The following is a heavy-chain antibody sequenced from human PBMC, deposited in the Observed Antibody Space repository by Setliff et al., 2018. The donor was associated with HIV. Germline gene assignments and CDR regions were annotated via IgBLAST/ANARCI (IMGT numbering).Heavy chain of an antibody. CDR1: GGSISSSSYH. Sequence: SETLSLTCTVSGGSISSSSYHWGWIRQPPGKGLEWIGSIYYSGSTKYNPSLKSRVTISLDMSKNQFSLKLNSVTAADTATYYCARLGYYNFWSGYWTDYWGHGTLVTVSS. J-gene: IGHJ4*01. V-gene: IGHV4-39*01. D-gene: IGHD3-3*01. CDR2: IYYSGST. CDR3: ARLGYYNFWSGYWTDY.